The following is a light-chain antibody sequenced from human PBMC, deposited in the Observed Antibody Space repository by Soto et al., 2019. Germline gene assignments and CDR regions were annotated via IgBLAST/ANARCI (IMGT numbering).Light chain of an antibody. V-gene: IGKV1-5*03. CDR2: KAS. CDR1: QSISDW. Sequence: DIQMTQSPATLSASVRERFTITCRASQSISDWLAWFQLKPGKAPKLLIYKASSLESGVPSRFSGSGSGTEFTLTISGLQSEDFAVYYCQQYNSWPITFGQGTRLET. J-gene: IGKJ5*01. CDR3: QQYNSWPIT.